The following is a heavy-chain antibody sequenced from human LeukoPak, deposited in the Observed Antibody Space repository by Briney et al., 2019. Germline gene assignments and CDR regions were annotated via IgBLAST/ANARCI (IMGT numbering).Heavy chain of an antibody. D-gene: IGHD3-3*01. CDR1: GGSFSGYY. CDR2: INHSGST. J-gene: IGHJ5*02. Sequence: SETLSLTCAVYGGSFSGYYWSWIRQPPGKELEWIGEINHSGSTNYNPSLKSRVTISVDTSKNQFSLKLSSVTAADTAVYYCASVRSRVVRPRRNWFDPWGQGTLVTVSS. CDR3: ASVRSRVVRPRRNWFDP. V-gene: IGHV4-34*01.